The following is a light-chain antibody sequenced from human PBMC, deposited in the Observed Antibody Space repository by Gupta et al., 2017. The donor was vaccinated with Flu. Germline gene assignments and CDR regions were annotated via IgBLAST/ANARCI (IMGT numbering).Light chain of an antibody. V-gene: IGLV1-51*01. J-gene: IGLJ3*02. CDR1: SSKVGSSY. Sequence: RVTISCTGSSSKVGSSYVSCYQHDPAAAPTLLLYGNDKRHSGTPNRFSGSKSGTSATVDITGLQTGAEADYYWASWEWARSSRLFGGGTKLTVL. CDR2: GND. CDR3: ASWEWARSSRL.